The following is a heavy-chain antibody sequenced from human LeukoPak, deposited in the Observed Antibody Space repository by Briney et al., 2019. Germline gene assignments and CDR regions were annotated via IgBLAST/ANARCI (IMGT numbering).Heavy chain of an antibody. V-gene: IGHV3-30-3*01. J-gene: IGHJ4*02. CDR3: ARVSGGRNIVVVPAASYYFDY. CDR1: GFTFSSYA. D-gene: IGHD2-2*01. Sequence: PGGSLRLFCAASGFTFSSYAMHWLRQAPGKGLEWVAVISYDGSNKYYADSVKGRFTICRDNSKNTLYLQMNSLRAEDTAVYYCARVSGGRNIVVVPAASYYFDYWGQGTLVTVSS. CDR2: ISYDGSNK.